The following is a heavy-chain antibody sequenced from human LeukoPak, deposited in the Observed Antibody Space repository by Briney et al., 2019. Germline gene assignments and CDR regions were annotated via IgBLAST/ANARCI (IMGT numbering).Heavy chain of an antibody. J-gene: IGHJ5*02. Sequence: ASVKVSCTASGYSFTKYGINWVRQATGQGLEWMGWMNTNSGNTGYAQKFQGRVTMTRNTSISTAYMELSSLRSEDTAVYYCARERSAARPPSTFDPWGQGTLVTVSS. CDR1: GYSFTKYG. D-gene: IGHD6-6*01. V-gene: IGHV1-8*01. CDR3: ARERSAARPPSTFDP. CDR2: MNTNSGNT.